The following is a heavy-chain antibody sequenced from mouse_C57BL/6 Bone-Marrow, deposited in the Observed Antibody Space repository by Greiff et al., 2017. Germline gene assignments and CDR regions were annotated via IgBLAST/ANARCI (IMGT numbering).Heavy chain of an antibody. Sequence: QVQLQQSGPELVKPGASVKISCKASGYAFSSSWMNWVKQRPGKGLEWIGRIYPGDGDTNYNGKFKGKATLTAYQSSSPAYRQLSSLTSEDSAVYVCARSPLYDGYPAWFAYWGQGTLVTVSA. CDR2: IYPGDGDT. D-gene: IGHD2-3*01. CDR3: ARSPLYDGYPAWFAY. V-gene: IGHV1-82*01. J-gene: IGHJ3*01. CDR1: GYAFSSSW.